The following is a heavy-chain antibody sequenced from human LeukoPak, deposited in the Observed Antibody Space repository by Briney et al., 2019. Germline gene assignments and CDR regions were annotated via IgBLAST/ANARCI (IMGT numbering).Heavy chain of an antibody. CDR2: INHSGST. CDR3: ARVHYYDFWSGTHNWFDP. V-gene: IGHV4-34*01. J-gene: IGHJ5*02. Sequence: SETLSLTCAVYGGSFSGYYWSWIRQPPGKGLEWIGEINHSGSTNYNPSLKSRVTISVDTSKNQFSLKLSSVTAADTAVYYCARVHYYDFWSGTHNWFDPWGQGTLVTVSS. CDR1: GGSFSGYY. D-gene: IGHD3-3*01.